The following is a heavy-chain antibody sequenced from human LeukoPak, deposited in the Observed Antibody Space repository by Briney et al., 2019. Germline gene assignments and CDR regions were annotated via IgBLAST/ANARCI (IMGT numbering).Heavy chain of an antibody. CDR3: AGHHPRNSVDF. D-gene: IGHD2/OR15-2a*01. CDR2: ISDIGSI. CDR1: GGSISSYY. J-gene: IGHJ4*02. V-gene: IGHV4-59*08. Sequence: SETLSLTCTVSGGSISSYYWSWIRQPPGKGLEWIAYISDIGSINYNPSLKSRVTISLDTSKNQFSLKLSSVTAADTAVYYCAGHHPRNSVDFWGQGTLVTVSS.